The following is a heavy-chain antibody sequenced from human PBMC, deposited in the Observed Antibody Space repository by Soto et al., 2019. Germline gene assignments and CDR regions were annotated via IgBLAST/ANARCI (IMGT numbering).Heavy chain of an antibody. Sequence: QLQLQESGSGLVKPTQTLSLTSAVSGGSISSGGYSWSWIRQPPGKGLEWIGYIYHSRSTYYNPSLKSRVTISVDRSKNQFSLKLSSVTAADTAVYYCARGRGDGSFDYWGQGTLVTVSS. V-gene: IGHV4-30-2*01. CDR1: GGSISSGGYS. J-gene: IGHJ4*02. D-gene: IGHD6-19*01. CDR3: ARGRGDGSFDY. CDR2: IYHSRST.